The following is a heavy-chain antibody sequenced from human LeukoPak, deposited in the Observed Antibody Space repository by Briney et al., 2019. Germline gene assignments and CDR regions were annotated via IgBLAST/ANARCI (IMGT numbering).Heavy chain of an antibody. CDR2: ISWNSGSI. CDR1: GFTFDDYA. CDR3: AKDSGSGSYYNGGLDY. D-gene: IGHD3-10*01. Sequence: GGSLRLSCAASGFTFDDYAMHWVRQAPGKGLEWVSGISWNSGSIGYADSVKGRFTISRDNAKNSLYLQMNSLRAEDMALYYCAKDSGSGSYYNGGLDYWGQGTLVTDSS. J-gene: IGHJ4*02. V-gene: IGHV3-9*03.